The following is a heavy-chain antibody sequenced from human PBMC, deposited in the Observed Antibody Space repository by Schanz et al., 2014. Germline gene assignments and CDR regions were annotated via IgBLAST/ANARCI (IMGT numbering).Heavy chain of an antibody. D-gene: IGHD5-18*01. CDR3: AKLDGYAYGSMGQEYFDY. V-gene: IGHV3-11*06. CDR2: ITTSTSYT. Sequence: QVQLVESGGGLVKPGGSLRLSCAASGFTFSDNFMSWIRQAPGKGLEWISYITTSTSYTNYADSVKGRFTISRDNSENTLYLQMISLRAEDTAVYYCAKLDGYAYGSMGQEYFDYWGQGTLVTVSS. J-gene: IGHJ4*02. CDR1: GFTFSDNF.